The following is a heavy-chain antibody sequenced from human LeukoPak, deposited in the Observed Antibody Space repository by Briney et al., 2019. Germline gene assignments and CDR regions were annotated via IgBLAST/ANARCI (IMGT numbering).Heavy chain of an antibody. CDR2: IYYSGST. CDR1: GGSISSYY. V-gene: IGHV4-59*04. D-gene: IGHD6-13*01. J-gene: IGHJ5*02. CDR3: ARPGSFNNWFDP. Sequence: SETLSLTCTVSGGSISSYYWSWIRQPPGKGLEWIGYIYYSGSTYYNPSLKSRVTISVDTSKNQFSLKLSSVTAADTAVYYCARPGSFNNWFDPWGQGTLVTVSS.